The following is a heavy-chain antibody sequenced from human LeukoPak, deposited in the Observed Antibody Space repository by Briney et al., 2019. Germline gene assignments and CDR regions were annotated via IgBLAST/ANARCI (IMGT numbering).Heavy chain of an antibody. CDR2: IYYSGST. CDR1: GDSIRSYY. J-gene: IGHJ4*02. D-gene: IGHD4-11*01. Sequence: PSETLSLTCTVSGDSIRSYYWSWIRQPPGKGLEWIGYIYYSGSTNYNPSLKSRVTISLDTSKNQLSLKLSSVTAADTAVYYCARGVTTSRFLDYWGQGTLVTVSS. CDR3: ARGVTTSRFLDY. V-gene: IGHV4-59*12.